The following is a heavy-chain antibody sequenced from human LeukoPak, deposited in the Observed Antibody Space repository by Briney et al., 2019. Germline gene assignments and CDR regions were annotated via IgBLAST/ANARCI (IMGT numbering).Heavy chain of an antibody. CDR1: GGSITSDNW. V-gene: IGHV4-4*02. Sequence: SETLSLTCAVSGGSITSDNWWTWVRQPPGKGLEWIGEINHRGSTNYNPSLKSRVAMSVDKSKNQFSLKLSSVTAADTAVYFCARDPGRSADQLYFDYWGQGSLVTVSS. D-gene: IGHD1-1*01. CDR2: INHRGST. CDR3: ARDPGRSADQLYFDY. J-gene: IGHJ4*02.